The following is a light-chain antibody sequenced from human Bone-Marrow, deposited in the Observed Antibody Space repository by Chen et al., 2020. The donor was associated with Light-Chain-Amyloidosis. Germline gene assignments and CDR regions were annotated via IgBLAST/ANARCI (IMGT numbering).Light chain of an antibody. CDR3: CAFAGGVVP. J-gene: IGLJ2*01. CDR1: GNDVGIYKL. Sequence: QSALSQPASVSGSPGQSTTISCTGAGNDVGIYKLVSWYQHHPGKAPKLIIYEATARPSGVSGRFSGCPSSTTASLTISRLQAEGEADYYCCAFAGGVVPFGGGTKVTVL. V-gene: IGLV2-23*01. CDR2: EAT.